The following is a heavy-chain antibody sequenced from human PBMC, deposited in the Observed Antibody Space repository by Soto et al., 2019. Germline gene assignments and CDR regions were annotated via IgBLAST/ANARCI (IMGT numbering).Heavy chain of an antibody. V-gene: IGHV4-31*03. Sequence: SETLSLTCTVSGGSISSGGYYWSWIRQHPGKGLEWIGYIYYSGSTYYNPSLKSRVTISVDTSKNQFSLKLSSVTAADTAVYYCARGVVVLANRLDPWGQGTLVTVSS. CDR2: IYYSGST. J-gene: IGHJ5*02. CDR3: ARGVVVLANRLDP. D-gene: IGHD2-15*01. CDR1: GGSISSGGYY.